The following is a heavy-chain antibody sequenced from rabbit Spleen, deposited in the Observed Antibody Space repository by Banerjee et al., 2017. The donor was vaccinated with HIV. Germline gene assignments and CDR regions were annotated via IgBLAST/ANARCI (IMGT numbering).Heavy chain of an antibody. CDR3: ARDTGSSFSSYGMDL. V-gene: IGHV1S40*01. J-gene: IGHJ6*01. D-gene: IGHD8-1*01. CDR2: IYAGSSGTT. Sequence: QSLEESGGDLVKPGASLTLTCTASGFSFSSNYYMSWVRQAPGKGLEWIAYIYAGSSGTTAYASWAKGRFTISKTSSTTVTLQMTRLTAADTATYFCARDTGSSFSSYGMDLWGPGTLVTVS. CDR1: GFSFSSNYY.